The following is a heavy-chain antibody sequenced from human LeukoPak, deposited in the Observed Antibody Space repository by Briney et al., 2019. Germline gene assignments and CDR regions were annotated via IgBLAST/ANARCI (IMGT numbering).Heavy chain of an antibody. Sequence: GGSLRLSCAASGFTFSSYVMHWVRQAPGKGLEWVAVISYDGNNEYYADSVKGRFTISRDDSRNTLYVQMNSLRIEDTAVYYCARSGDTNRNWFDPWGQGTLVTVSS. CDR3: ARSGDTNRNWFDP. V-gene: IGHV3-30-3*01. J-gene: IGHJ5*02. CDR1: GFTFSSYV. CDR2: ISYDGNNE. D-gene: IGHD2-8*01.